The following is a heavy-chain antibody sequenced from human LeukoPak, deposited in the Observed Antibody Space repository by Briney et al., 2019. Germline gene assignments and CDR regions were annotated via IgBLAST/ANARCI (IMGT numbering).Heavy chain of an antibody. Sequence: KPSETLSLTCAVYGGPFSGYYWSWIRQPPGKGLEWIGEINHSGSTNYNPSLKSRVTISVDTSKNQFSLKLSSVTAADTAVYYCASSSSGAIDYWGQGTLVTVSS. D-gene: IGHD6-19*01. V-gene: IGHV4-34*01. CDR1: GGPFSGYY. CDR3: ASSSSGAIDY. CDR2: INHSGST. J-gene: IGHJ4*02.